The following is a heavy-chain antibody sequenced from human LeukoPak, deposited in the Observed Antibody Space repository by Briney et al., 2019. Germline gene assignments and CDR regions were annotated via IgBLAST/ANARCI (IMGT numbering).Heavy chain of an antibody. D-gene: IGHD3-3*01. CDR3: ASPYYDFWSGYYPLSY. J-gene: IGHJ4*02. V-gene: IGHV3-21*01. Sequence: GGSLRLSCAASGFTFSSYSMNWVRQAPGKGLEWVSSISSSSSYIYYADSVKGRFTISRDNAKNSLHLQMNSLRAEDTAVYYCASPYYDFWSGYYPLSYWGQGTLVTVSS. CDR1: GFTFSSYS. CDR2: ISSSSSYI.